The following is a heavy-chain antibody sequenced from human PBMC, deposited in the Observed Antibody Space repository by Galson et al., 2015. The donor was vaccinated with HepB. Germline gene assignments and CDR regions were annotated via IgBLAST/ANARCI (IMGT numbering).Heavy chain of an antibody. D-gene: IGHD4-23*01. Sequence: LSLTCTVFGGSISSSSYYWSWIRQPPGKGLEWIGYIYSSGNTNYNPSLKSRVTMSVDTSTNQFSLKLNSVTAADTAVYYCARHPPFGTVNDYGGNFDYWGQGTLVTVSS. CDR3: ARHPPFGTVNDYGGNFDY. J-gene: IGHJ4*02. CDR1: GGSISSSSYY. V-gene: IGHV4-61*05. CDR2: IYSSGNT.